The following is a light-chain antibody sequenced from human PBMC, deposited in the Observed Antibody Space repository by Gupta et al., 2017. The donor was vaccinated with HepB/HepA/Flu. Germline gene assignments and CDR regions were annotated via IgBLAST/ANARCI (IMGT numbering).Light chain of an antibody. CDR2: EAS. V-gene: IGKV1-33*01. J-gene: IGKJ5*01. CDR3: QQEDNLPIT. CDR1: QNIYKY. Sequence: DIQMTQSPSSLSASVGDRVTITCQASQNIYKYLNWYQKKPGKAPRLLIYEASKLATGVPSRFSGSGSATDFTFTISSLQPEDTATYYCQQEDNLPITFGQGTRLDIK.